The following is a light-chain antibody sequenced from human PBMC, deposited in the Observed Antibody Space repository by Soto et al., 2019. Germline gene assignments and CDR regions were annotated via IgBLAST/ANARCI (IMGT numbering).Light chain of an antibody. CDR3: QQYGSSVT. CDR2: DAS. J-gene: IGKJ5*01. V-gene: IGKV3D-20*01. Sequence: EIVLTQSPAVLALSPGERATLSCRASQSVSYRYLAWYQQKPGLAPRLLIYDASSRATGIPDRFSGSGSGTDFTLTISRLEPEDFAVYYRQQYGSSVTFGQGTRLEIK. CDR1: QSVSYRY.